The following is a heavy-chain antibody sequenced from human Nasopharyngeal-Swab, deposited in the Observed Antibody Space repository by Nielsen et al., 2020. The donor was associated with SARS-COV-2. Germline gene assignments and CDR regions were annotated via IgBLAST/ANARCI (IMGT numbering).Heavy chain of an antibody. V-gene: IGHV3-20*04. CDR3: ARSEQYFYDSSGYPNYYFDY. D-gene: IGHD3-22*01. Sequence: GGSLRLSCAASGFTFDDYGMNWVRQAPGKGLEWVSGINWNGGSTSYAASVKGRFTISRDNAKNSLYLQMNSLRAEDTAVYYCARSEQYFYDSSGYPNYYFDYWGQGTLVTVSS. CDR1: GFTFDDYG. CDR2: INWNGGST. J-gene: IGHJ4*02.